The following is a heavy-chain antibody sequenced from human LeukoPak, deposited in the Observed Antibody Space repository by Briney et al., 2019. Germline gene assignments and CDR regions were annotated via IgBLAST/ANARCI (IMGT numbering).Heavy chain of an antibody. CDR3: ARGSLSGSYLPCDY. D-gene: IGHD1-26*01. V-gene: IGHV4-34*01. CDR1: GGSFSGYY. CDR2: INHSGST. Sequence: SETLSLTCAVYGGSFSGYYWSWIRQPPGKGLEWIGEINHSGSTNYNPSLKSRVTISVDTSKNQFSLKLSSVTAADTAVYYCARGSLSGSYLPCDYWGQGTLVTVSS. J-gene: IGHJ4*02.